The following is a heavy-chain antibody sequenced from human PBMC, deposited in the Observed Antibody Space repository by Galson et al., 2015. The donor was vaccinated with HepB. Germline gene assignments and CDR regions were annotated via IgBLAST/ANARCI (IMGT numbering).Heavy chain of an antibody. V-gene: IGHV1-24*01. Sequence: SVKVSCKASGYTLTELPMHWVRQAPGKGLEWMGGFDPEDGETIYAQKFQGRVTMTADTSTDTAYMELSSLRSEDTAVYYCATSGRQGSLIPKVYYYYYGMDVWGQGTTVTVSS. D-gene: IGHD3-16*01. CDR2: FDPEDGET. J-gene: IGHJ6*02. CDR1: GYTLTELP. CDR3: ATSGRQGSLIPKVYYYYYGMDV.